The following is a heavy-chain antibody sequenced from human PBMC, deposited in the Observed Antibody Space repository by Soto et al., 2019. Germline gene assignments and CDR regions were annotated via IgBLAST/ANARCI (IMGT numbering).Heavy chain of an antibody. V-gene: IGHV1-69*13. D-gene: IGHD2-15*01. CDR1: GGTFSSYA. Sequence: SVKGSCKASGGTFSSYASSWVRQAPGQGLEWMGGIIPIFGTANYAQKFQGRVTITADESTSTAYMELSSLRSEDTAVYYCARDPPCSGGSCYRDNYYYYGMDVWGQGTTVTVSS. CDR3: ARDPPCSGGSCYRDNYYYYGMDV. J-gene: IGHJ6*02. CDR2: IIPIFGTA.